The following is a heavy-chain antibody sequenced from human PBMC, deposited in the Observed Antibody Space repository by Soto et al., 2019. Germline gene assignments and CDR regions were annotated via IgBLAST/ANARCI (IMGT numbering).Heavy chain of an antibody. V-gene: IGHV4-38-2*02. Sequence: SETLSLTCSVSASSITSAFYCGCIRQAPGKGLEWIGSSHHGGGSYYNPSLKSRVSISVDAPKNQMSLKVNSVTLADTAVYYCARVLSLGANWSFDCWGQGIQVTVS. CDR2: SHHGGGS. CDR1: ASSITSAFY. J-gene: IGHJ4*02. CDR3: ARVLSLGANWSFDC. D-gene: IGHD3-16*01.